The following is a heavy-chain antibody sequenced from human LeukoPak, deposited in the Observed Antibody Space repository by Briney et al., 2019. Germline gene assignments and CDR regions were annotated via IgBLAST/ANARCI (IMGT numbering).Heavy chain of an antibody. D-gene: IGHD4-17*01. V-gene: IGHV3-21*01. CDR3: ARGFTYIYGAVDY. CDR2: ISSSSSYI. CDR1: GFTFSSYP. J-gene: IGHJ4*02. Sequence: PGGSLRLSCGASGFTFSSYPMNWVRQAPGKGLEWVSSISSSSSYIYYADSVKGRFTISRDNAKNSLYLQMNSLRAEDTAVYYCARGFTYIYGAVDYWGQGTLVTVTS.